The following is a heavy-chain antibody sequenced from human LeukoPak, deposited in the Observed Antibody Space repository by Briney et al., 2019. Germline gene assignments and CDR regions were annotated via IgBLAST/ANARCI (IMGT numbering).Heavy chain of an antibody. CDR3: AKDLDGSGSLDH. V-gene: IGHV3-30*18. Sequence: GGSLRLSCAASGFTFSSYGMHWVRQAPGKGLEWVAVISYDGSNKYYADSVKGRFTISRDNSKNTLYLQMNSLRAEDTAVYYCAKDLDGSGSLDHWGQGTLVTVSS. J-gene: IGHJ4*02. CDR2: ISYDGSNK. CDR1: GFTFSSYG. D-gene: IGHD3-10*01.